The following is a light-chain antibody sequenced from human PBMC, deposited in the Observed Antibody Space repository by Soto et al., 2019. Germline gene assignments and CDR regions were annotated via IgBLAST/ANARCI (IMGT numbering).Light chain of an antibody. CDR3: QQGSNWYT. CDR1: QSVDRY. J-gene: IGKJ2*01. CDR2: DTS. V-gene: IGKV3-11*01. Sequence: EIVLTQSPATQSLSPGDRATLSCRASQSVDRYLAWYQEKPGQAPRLLIYDTSDRATGIPDRFSGSGSGTDFTLTISSLEPEDFAVYYCQQGSNWYTFGQGTKVDIK.